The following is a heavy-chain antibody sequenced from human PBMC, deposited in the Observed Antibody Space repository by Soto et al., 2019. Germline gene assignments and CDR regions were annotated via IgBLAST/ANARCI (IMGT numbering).Heavy chain of an antibody. J-gene: IGHJ4*02. D-gene: IGHD3-10*01. Sequence: QVQLQQWGAGLLKPSETLSLTCAVYGGSFSGYCWSWIRQSPGKGLEWIGEIDHNGHTNYNPSLKSRVIISVDKSNIQFSLRLSCTTAADTTIYYCAPYGSGIYYISRDQYWGEGTLVTVSS. CDR3: APYGSGIYYISRDQY. V-gene: IGHV4-34*01. CDR1: GGSFSGYC. CDR2: IDHNGHT.